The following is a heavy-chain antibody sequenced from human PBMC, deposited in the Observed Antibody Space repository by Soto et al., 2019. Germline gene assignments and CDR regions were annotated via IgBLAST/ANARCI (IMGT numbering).Heavy chain of an antibody. D-gene: IGHD5-12*01. V-gene: IGHV1-46*01. J-gene: IGHJ4*02. CDR3: ARDLGSGYDPGDY. Sequence: ASLRVSHKTSVYTFTRHYMHWARQAPGQGLEWMGIINPSGGSTSYAQKFQGRVTITADESTSTAYMELSSLRSEDTAVFYCARDLGSGYDPGDYWGQGTLVTVSS. CDR2: INPSGGST. CDR1: VYTFTRHY.